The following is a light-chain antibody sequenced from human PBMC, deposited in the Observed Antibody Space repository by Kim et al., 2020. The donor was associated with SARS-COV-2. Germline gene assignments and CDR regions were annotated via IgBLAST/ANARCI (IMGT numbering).Light chain of an antibody. CDR2: SNN. CDR3: AAWDDSLNVV. CDR1: SSNIGSNT. J-gene: IGLJ2*01. Sequence: QSVLTQPPSASGTPGQRVTISCSGSSSNIGSNTVNWYQQLPGTAPKLLIYSNNQRPSGVPDRFSGSKSGTSASLAISGLQSEGEADYYCAAWDDSLNVVFGGGTQLTVL. V-gene: IGLV1-44*01.